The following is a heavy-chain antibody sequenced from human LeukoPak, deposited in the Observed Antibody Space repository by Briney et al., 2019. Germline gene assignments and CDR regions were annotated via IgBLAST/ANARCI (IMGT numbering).Heavy chain of an antibody. J-gene: IGHJ4*02. CDR3: AKDGGRESSGYLDY. CDR1: GFTFDDYA. CDR2: ISWNSGSI. V-gene: IGHV3-9*01. Sequence: ESGGGLVQPGRSLRLSCAASGFTFDDYAMHWVRQAPGKGLEWVSGISWNSGSIGYADSVKGRFTISRDNAKNSLYLQMNSLRAEDTAVYYCAKDGGRESSGYLDYWGQGTLVTVSS. D-gene: IGHD6-19*01.